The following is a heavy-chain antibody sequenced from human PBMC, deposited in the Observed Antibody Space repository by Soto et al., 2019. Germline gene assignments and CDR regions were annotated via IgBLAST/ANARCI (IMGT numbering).Heavy chain of an antibody. V-gene: IGHV3-23*01. CDR3: AKDSSTGEANGILENDAFDI. CDR1: GFTFSSYA. CDR2: ISGSGGST. D-gene: IGHD3-16*01. Sequence: GGSLRLSCAASGFTFSSYAMSWVRQAPGKGLEWVSAISGSGGSTYYADSGKGRFTISRDNSKNTLYLQMNSLIAEDTAVYYCAKDSSTGEANGILENDAFDIWGQGTMVTVSS. J-gene: IGHJ3*02.